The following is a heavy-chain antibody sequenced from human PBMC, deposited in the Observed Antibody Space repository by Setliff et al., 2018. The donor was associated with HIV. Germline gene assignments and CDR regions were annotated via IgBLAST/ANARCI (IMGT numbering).Heavy chain of an antibody. J-gene: IGHJ6*03. D-gene: IGHD1-1*01. Sequence: ASVKVSCKASGYTFSNYDINWVRQATGQGLEWLGWMNPKNGHTTYAQKFQGRVSMLRDTSTGTAYMELTSLTSDDAGVYYCARGYTNVEMSTTYYYYMDVWGIG. CDR1: GYTFSNYD. V-gene: IGHV1-8*02. CDR3: ARGYTNVEMSTTYYYYMDV. CDR2: MNPKNGHT.